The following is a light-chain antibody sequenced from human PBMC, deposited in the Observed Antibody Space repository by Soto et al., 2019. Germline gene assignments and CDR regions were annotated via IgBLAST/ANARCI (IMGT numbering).Light chain of an antibody. V-gene: IGKV1-5*01. CDR2: DAS. CDR3: QQYHSYPYI. J-gene: IGKJ2*01. Sequence: IQMTQSPSTLSASVGDRVIITCRASQNVDTRLAWYQQKPGKAPKALIYDASRFQSGVPSRFSGCGSGTEFTLTISSLQPDDFATYCCQQYHSYPYIFGQGTKLEI. CDR1: QNVDTR.